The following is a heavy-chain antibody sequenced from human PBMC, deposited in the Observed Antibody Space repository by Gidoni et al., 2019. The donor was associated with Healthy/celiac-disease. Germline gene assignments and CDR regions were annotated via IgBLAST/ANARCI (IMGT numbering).Heavy chain of an antibody. CDR3: AKQKDMVPRFDI. CDR2: ISGSGGST. CDR1: GFTFSIYA. Sequence: EVQLLESGGGLVQPGGSLRLSFSASGFTFSIYAMSWVRQAPGMGLEWVSAISGSGGSTYYADSVKGRFTISRDNYKNTLDLQMNSLRAEDTAVYYCAKQKDMVPRFDIWGQGTMVTVSS. D-gene: IGHD3-10*01. V-gene: IGHV3-23*01. J-gene: IGHJ3*02.